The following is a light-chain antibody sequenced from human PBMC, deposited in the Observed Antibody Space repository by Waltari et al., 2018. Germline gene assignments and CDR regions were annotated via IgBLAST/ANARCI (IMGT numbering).Light chain of an antibody. Sequence: EIVLTQSPGTLSLSPGERATLSCSASQSVRKYLAWYQQKPGQAPRLLSYDASTRATGIPDRFSGSGSGTDFSLTISRLEPEDFAVYYCQKYESLPATFGQGTKVEIK. J-gene: IGKJ1*01. V-gene: IGKV3-20*01. CDR3: QKYESLPAT. CDR2: DAS. CDR1: QSVRKY.